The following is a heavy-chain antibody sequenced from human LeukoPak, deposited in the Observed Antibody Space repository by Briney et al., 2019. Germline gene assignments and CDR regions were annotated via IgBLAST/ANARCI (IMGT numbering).Heavy chain of an antibody. V-gene: IGHV4-34*01. J-gene: IGHJ4*02. Sequence: SETLSLTCAVYGGSFSGYYWSWIRQPPGKGLEWIGEINHSGSTNYNPSLKSRVTISVDTSKNQFSLKLSSVTAADTAVYYCARHVGRGGWSRRYFDYWGQGTLVTVSS. D-gene: IGHD2-15*01. CDR1: GGSFSGYY. CDR3: ARHVGRGGWSRRYFDY. CDR2: INHSGST.